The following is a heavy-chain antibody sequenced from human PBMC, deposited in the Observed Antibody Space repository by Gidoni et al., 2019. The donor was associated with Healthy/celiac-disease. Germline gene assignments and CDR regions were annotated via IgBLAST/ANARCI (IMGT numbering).Heavy chain of an antibody. J-gene: IGHJ6*02. CDR1: GGSISSSSYY. V-gene: IGHV4-39*01. Sequence: QLPLQASCPGLVKPSETLSLTCTVSGGSISSSSYYWGWIRQPPGKGLEWIGSIYYSGSTYYNPSLKSRVTISVDTSKNQFSLKLSSVTAADTAVYYCARQGGSGWRYYDYGMDVWGQGTTVTVSS. CDR2: IYYSGST. CDR3: ARQGGSGWRYYDYGMDV. D-gene: IGHD6-19*01.